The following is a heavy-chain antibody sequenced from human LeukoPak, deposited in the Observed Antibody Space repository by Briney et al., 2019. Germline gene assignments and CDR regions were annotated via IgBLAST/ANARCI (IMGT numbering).Heavy chain of an antibody. CDR2: ISSSRGYI. Sequence: GGSLRLSCAASGFTFGSYSMKWVRQAPGKGLEWVSSISSSRGYIYYADSVKGRFTISRDNAKNSLFLQMNSLRAEDTAVYYCARGVTPYYYGMDVWGQGTTVTVSS. D-gene: IGHD3-10*01. J-gene: IGHJ6*02. CDR3: ARGVTPYYYGMDV. CDR1: GFTFGSYS. V-gene: IGHV3-21*01.